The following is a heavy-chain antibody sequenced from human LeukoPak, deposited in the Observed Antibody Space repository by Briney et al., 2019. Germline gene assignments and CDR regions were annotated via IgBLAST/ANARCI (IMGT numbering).Heavy chain of an antibody. CDR1: GFTFSHVG. CDR3: TTDTGYYGSGSSFDY. J-gene: IGHJ4*02. V-gene: IGHV3-15*01. D-gene: IGHD3-10*01. Sequence: GGSLRLSCAASGFTFSHVGMHWARQAPGKGLDWVGRIKSKTDGGTTDYAAPVKGRFTISRDDSKNTLYLQMNSLKTEDTAVYYCTTDTGYYGSGSSFDYWGQGTLVTVSS. CDR2: IKSKTDGGTT.